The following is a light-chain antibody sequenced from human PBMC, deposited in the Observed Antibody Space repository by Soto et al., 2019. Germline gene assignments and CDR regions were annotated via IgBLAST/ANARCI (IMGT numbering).Light chain of an antibody. CDR3: LQHYSSPLT. Sequence: DIQMTQSPSSVSASVGDRVTITCRASQGVKTDLGWYQQKPGKAPKRLIYAASRLQSGVPSRFSSSGSGTEFTLTISSLQPEDFASYYCLQHYSSPLTSGGGTRVEIK. V-gene: IGKV1-17*01. CDR2: AAS. CDR1: QGVKTD. J-gene: IGKJ4*01.